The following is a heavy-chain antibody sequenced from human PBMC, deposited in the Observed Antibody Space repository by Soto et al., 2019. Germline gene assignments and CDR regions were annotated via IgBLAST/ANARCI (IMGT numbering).Heavy chain of an antibody. CDR1: GFTYESYA. D-gene: IGHD3-16*02. CDR2: INSGGTVA. V-gene: IGHV3-23*01. J-gene: IGHJ4*02. Sequence: EVQLLESGGGLVQPGGSLRLSRAASGFTYESYAMSWVRQAPGKGLEWVSGINSGGTVAHYADSVKGRFAISRDNSKNTLSLEMNSLRADDTGLYYCAISTGGFGGLFVVPSDYWGQGILVTVSS. CDR3: AISTGGFGGLFVVPSDY.